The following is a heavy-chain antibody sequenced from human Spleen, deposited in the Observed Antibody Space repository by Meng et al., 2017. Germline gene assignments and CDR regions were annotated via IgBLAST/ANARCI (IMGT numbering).Heavy chain of an antibody. V-gene: IGHV1-2*06. CDR1: GYNFPDYW. CDR2: IDPKSGDT. Sequence: ASVKVSCKPSGYNFPDYWLHWVRRAPGQGLEWMGRIDPKSGDTHYAQKFQARVTMTGDTSISTAYMELSGLRSDDTAMYYCARDEDISAAGKLFGDYWGQGTLVIVSS. D-gene: IGHD6-25*01. CDR3: ARDEDISAAGKLFGDY. J-gene: IGHJ4*02.